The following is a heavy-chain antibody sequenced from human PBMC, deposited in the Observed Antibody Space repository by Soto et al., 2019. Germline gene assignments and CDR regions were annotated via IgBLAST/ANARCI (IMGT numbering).Heavy chain of an antibody. V-gene: IGHV1-2*04. CDR3: AKARLRWYHFAI. CDR2: INPNSGGT. J-gene: IGHJ3*02. CDR1: GYTFTGYY. D-gene: IGHD4-17*01. Sequence: ASVKVSCKASGYTFTGYYMHWVRQAPVQGLEWMVWINPNSGGTNYAKKFQGWVTMTRETSISTAYMELSRLRSDDTAVYYCAKARLRWYHFAIWGQGKMVTVSS.